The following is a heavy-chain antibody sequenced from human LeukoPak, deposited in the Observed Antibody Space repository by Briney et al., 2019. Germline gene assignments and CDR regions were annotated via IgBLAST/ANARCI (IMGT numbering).Heavy chain of an antibody. CDR2: ISAYNGNT. CDR1: GYTFTSYG. J-gene: IGHJ4*02. Sequence: ASVKVSCKASGYTFTSYGISWVRQAPGQGLEWMGWISAYNGNTNYAQKFQGRVTMTTDTSTSTAYMELRSLRSDDTAVYYCARDAGSYEILTGLGTFDYWGPGTLVTVSS. D-gene: IGHD3-9*01. V-gene: IGHV1-18*01. CDR3: ARDAGSYEILTGLGTFDY.